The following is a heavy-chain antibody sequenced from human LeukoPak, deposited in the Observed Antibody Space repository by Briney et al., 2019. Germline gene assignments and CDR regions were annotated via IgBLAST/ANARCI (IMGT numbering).Heavy chain of an antibody. V-gene: IGHV1-46*01. Sequence: GASVKVSCKASGYTFTSYYMHWVRQAPGQGLEWMGIINPSGGSTSYAQKFQGRVTMTRDMSTSTVYMELSSLRSEDTAVYYCARVLNYYYDSSGYAFDYWGQGTLVTVSS. CDR1: GYTFTSYY. D-gene: IGHD3-22*01. CDR2: INPSGGST. CDR3: ARVLNYYYDSSGYAFDY. J-gene: IGHJ4*02.